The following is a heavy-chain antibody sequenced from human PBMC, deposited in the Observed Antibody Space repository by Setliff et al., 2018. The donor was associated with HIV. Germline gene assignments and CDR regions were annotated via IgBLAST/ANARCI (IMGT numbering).Heavy chain of an antibody. CDR2: MNPNSGNT. Sequence: ASVKVSCKASGYTFGSYDINGVRQATGQGLEWMGWMNPNSGNTGCAQKFQGRVTMTRDTSISTAYMELNNLKFEDTAVYYCARVGEMATIRYSYYYMDVWGKGTTVTVSS. J-gene: IGHJ6*03. CDR3: ARVGEMATIRYSYYYMDV. D-gene: IGHD5-12*01. CDR1: GYTFGSYD. V-gene: IGHV1-8*02.